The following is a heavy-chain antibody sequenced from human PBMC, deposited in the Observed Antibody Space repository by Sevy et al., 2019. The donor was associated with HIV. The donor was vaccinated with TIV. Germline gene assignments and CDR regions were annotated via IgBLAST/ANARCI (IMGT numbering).Heavy chain of an antibody. V-gene: IGHV3-53*01. CDR2: IYSGGST. D-gene: IGHD3-10*01. J-gene: IGHJ5*02. CDR3: ARGRGSGSYPNNWFDP. CDR1: GFTVSSNY. Sequence: GGSLRLSCAASGFTVSSNYMSWVRQAPGKGLEWVSVIYSGGSTYYADSVKGRFTISRDNSKNTLYLQMNSLRAEDTAVDYWARGRGSGSYPNNWFDPWGQGTLVTVSS.